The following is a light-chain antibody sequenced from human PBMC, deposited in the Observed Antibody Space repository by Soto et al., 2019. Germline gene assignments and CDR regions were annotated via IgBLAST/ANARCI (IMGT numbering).Light chain of an antibody. J-gene: IGKJ2*01. CDR2: GAS. CDR1: QSVSSNY. CDR3: HQYGSSPYT. Sequence: EIVLTQSPGTLSLSPGERATLSCRASQSVSSNYLTWYQQKPGQAPRLLIYGASSRATGIPDRFSGSGSGTDFTLTISRLEPEDFAVYYCHQYGSSPYTFGQGTKREIK. V-gene: IGKV3-20*01.